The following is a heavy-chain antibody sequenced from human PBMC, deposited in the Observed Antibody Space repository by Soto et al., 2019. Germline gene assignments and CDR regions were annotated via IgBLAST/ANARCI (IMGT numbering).Heavy chain of an antibody. CDR3: GAGQYFSDY. V-gene: IGHV3-30*03. Sequence: QVQLVESGGGVVQPARSLTLSCAASGVTFSSYGMHWVRQAPGKGLEWVALISYDGSDKYYPDSVKGRFTISRDNSKNTLYLQMNSLRVEDTAVYYCGAGQYFSDYWGQGTLVTVSS. CDR2: ISYDGSDK. J-gene: IGHJ4*02. CDR1: GVTFSSYG. D-gene: IGHD6-13*01.